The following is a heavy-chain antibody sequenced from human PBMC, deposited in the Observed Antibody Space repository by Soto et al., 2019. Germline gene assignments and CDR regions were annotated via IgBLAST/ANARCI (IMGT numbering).Heavy chain of an antibody. D-gene: IGHD6-19*01. CDR2: IYYTGST. J-gene: IGHJ4*02. CDR3: ASYTVNNSGYYDY. V-gene: IGHV4-30-4*01. CDR1: GTSISSGDRY. Sequence: SETLSLTCSVSGTSISSGDRYWSWIRQPSGRGLEWIGYIYYTGSTYPSPPLKSRLTISVDTSTNQFSLKLTSAAAAGTAVYYCASYTVNNSGYYDYWGQGTLVTVSS.